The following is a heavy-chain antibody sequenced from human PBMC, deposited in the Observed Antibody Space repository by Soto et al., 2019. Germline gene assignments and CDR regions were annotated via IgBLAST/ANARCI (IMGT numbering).Heavy chain of an antibody. CDR2: IDPGGGKT. J-gene: IGHJ4*02. CDR3: ARGSGWYGVQFDY. V-gene: IGHV1-24*01. D-gene: IGHD6-19*01. CDR1: GYTLTELS. Sequence: ASVKVSCKVSGYTLTELSMHWVRQAPGQGLEWMGVIDPGGGKTTYAQKFQGRVTMTRDTSTSTVYMELSSLRAEDSAVYYCARGSGWYGVQFDYWGLGTLVTVSS.